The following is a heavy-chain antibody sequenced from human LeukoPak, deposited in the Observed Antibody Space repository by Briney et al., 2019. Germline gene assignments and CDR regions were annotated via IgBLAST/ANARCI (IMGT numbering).Heavy chain of an antibody. CDR1: GGSISSYY. D-gene: IGHD6-13*01. CDR3: ARGRGSTIAAAGTFARTSWFDP. Sequence: PSETLSLTCTVSGGSISSYYWSWIRQPPGKGLEWIGYIYYSGSTNYNPSLKSRVTISVDTSKNQFSLKLSSVTAADTAVYYCARGRGSTIAAAGTFARTSWFDPWGQGTLVTVSS. CDR2: IYYSGST. J-gene: IGHJ5*02. V-gene: IGHV4-59*12.